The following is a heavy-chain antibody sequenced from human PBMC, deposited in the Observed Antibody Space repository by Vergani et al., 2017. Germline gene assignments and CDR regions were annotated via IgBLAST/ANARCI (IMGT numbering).Heavy chain of an antibody. CDR3: ARDREEEPAFDI. CDR2: IIPILGIA. J-gene: IGHJ3*02. D-gene: IGHD3-10*01. CDR1: GGTFSSYT. V-gene: IGHV1-69*08. Sequence: QVQLVQSGAEVKKPGSSVKVSCKASGGTFSSYTISWVRQAPGQGLEWMGRIIPILGIANYAQKFQGRVTITADKSTSTAYMELSSLRSEDTAVYYCARDREEEPAFDIWGQGTLVTVSS.